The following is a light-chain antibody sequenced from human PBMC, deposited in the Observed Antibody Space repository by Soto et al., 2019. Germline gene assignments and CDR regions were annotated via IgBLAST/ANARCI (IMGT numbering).Light chain of an antibody. CDR2: LDSDGIH. J-gene: IGLJ2*01. V-gene: IGLV4-69*02. CDR3: QTWGTGIVV. CDR1: SGHSTYA. Sequence: QSVLTQSPSASASLGASVKLTCTLSSGHSTYAIAWHQQQPEKGPRYLMKLDSDGIHSKGDGIPDRFSGSNSGAERYLTISSLQSEDEADYYCQTWGTGIVVFGGGTKLTVL.